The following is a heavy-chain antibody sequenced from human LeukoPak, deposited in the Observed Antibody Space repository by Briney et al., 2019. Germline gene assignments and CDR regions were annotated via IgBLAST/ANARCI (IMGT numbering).Heavy chain of an antibody. CDR3: ATRGYSYGFSHSYFDY. CDR2: IYYSGST. D-gene: IGHD5-18*01. Sequence: SETLSLTCTVSGGSISSYYWSWIRQPPGKGLEWIGHIYYSGSTNYNPSLKSRVTISVDTSKNQFSLKLSSVTAADTAVYYCATRGYSYGFSHSYFDYWGQGTLVTVSS. CDR1: GGSISSYY. V-gene: IGHV4-59*01. J-gene: IGHJ4*02.